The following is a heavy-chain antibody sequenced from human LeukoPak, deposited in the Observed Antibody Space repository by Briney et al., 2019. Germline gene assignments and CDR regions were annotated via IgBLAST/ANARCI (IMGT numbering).Heavy chain of an antibody. J-gene: IGHJ4*02. Sequence: ASVKVSCKASGYTFTDYYIHWVRQAPGQGLEWMGWINPNSGGTNYAQKFQGRVTMTRDTSISTAYMELSRLRSDDTAVYYCARAVGYYGSGSYYDYWGQGTLVTVSS. CDR2: INPNSGGT. CDR3: ARAVGYYGSGSYYDY. CDR1: GYTFTDYY. V-gene: IGHV1-2*02. D-gene: IGHD3-10*01.